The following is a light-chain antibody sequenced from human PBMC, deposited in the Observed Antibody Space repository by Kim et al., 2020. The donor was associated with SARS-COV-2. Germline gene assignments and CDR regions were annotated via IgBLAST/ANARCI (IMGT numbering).Light chain of an antibody. V-gene: IGLV3-19*01. CDR1: SLRSYY. CDR2: GKN. CDR3: NSRETSANHWM. Sequence: ALGQTVRLTCKGDSLRSYYASWYQQKPGQAPVLVFYGKNNRPSGIPDRFSGSYSGNTASLTITAAQAEDEADYYCNSRETSANHWMFGGGTQLTVL. J-gene: IGLJ3*02.